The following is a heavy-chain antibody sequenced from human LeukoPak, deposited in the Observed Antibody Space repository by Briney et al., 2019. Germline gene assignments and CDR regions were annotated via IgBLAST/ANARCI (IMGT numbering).Heavy chain of an antibody. V-gene: IGHV4-34*01. CDR1: GGSFSGYC. Sequence: SETLSPTCAVSGGSFSGYCWSWIRQPPGKGLEWIGSIYHSGGTYYNPSLKSRVTISVDTSNNQFSVKLSSVTAADTAMYYCARHLGASYRYNYYYMGVWGKGTTVTVSS. CDR2: IYHSGGT. D-gene: IGHD1-26*01. CDR3: ARHLGASYRYNYYYMGV. J-gene: IGHJ6*03.